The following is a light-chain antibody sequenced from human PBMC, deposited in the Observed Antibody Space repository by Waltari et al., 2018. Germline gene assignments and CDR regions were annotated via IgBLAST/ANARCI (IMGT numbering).Light chain of an antibody. J-gene: IGLJ3*02. CDR1: TSDVGKYNL. Sequence: QSALTQTAAVSGSPGQSITISCTGTTSDVGKYNLVSWYQQHPGKAPTLIIYDVNKRPSGVSNRFSGSKSGNTASFTISGLQAADEAEYYCCSYAGSAISVFGGGTKLTVL. V-gene: IGLV2-23*02. CDR3: CSYAGSAISV. CDR2: DVN.